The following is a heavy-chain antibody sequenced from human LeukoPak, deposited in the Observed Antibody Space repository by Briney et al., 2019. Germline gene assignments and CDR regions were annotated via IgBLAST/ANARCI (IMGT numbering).Heavy chain of an antibody. CDR2: ISYDGSNK. CDR1: GFTFSSYG. J-gene: IGHJ1*01. D-gene: IGHD4-17*01. V-gene: IGHV3-30*18. Sequence: GGSLRLSCAASGFTFSSYGMHWVRQAPGKGLEWVAVISYDGSNKYYADSVKGRFTISRDNSKNTLYLRMNSLRAEDTAVYYCAKDYGDYGEYFQHWGQGTLVTVSS. CDR3: AKDYGDYGEYFQH.